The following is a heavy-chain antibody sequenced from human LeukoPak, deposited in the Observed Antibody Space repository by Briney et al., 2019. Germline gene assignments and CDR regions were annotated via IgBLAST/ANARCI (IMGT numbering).Heavy chain of an antibody. CDR3: ARDQGGWYKDY. CDR1: GFTFSSYS. J-gene: IGHJ4*02. CDR2: ISSSSSYI. D-gene: IGHD6-19*01. V-gene: IGHV3-21*01. Sequence: GGSLRLSCAASGFTFSSYSMNWVRQAPGKGLEWVSSISSSSSYIYYADSVKGRFTISRDNDKNSLYLQMNSRRAEDTAVYYCARDQGGWYKDYWGQGTLVTVSS.